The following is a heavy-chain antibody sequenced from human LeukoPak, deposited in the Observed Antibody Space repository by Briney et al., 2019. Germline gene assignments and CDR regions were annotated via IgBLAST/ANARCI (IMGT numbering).Heavy chain of an antibody. CDR1: GGSLITYY. CDR3: ARERVGGSESSGWYNRHYHMDV. CDR2: LYAGRAT. D-gene: IGHD6-19*01. V-gene: IGHV4-4*07. J-gene: IGHJ6*03. Sequence: SETLSLTCTVSGGSLITYYWSWIRQPAGKGLEWIGRLYAGRATNYSPSVKSRVTISVDTSNNQFSLKLTSVTAADTAVYFCARERVGGSESSGWYNRHYHMDVWGKGTTVIVSS.